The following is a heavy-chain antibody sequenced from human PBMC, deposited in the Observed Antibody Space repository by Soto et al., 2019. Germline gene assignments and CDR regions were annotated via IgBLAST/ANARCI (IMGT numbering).Heavy chain of an antibody. V-gene: IGHV3-30*18. CDR3: AKGGGYSGYDSHHYYYYGMDV. CDR2: ISYDGSNK. Sequence: QVQLVESGGGVVQPGRSLRLSCAASGFTFSSYGMHWVRQAPGKGLEWVAVISYDGSNKYYADSVKGRFTISRENSKNTLYLQINSLRAEDTAVYYCAKGGGYSGYDSHHYYYYGMDVWGQGTKVTVSS. CDR1: GFTFSSYG. J-gene: IGHJ6*02. D-gene: IGHD5-12*01.